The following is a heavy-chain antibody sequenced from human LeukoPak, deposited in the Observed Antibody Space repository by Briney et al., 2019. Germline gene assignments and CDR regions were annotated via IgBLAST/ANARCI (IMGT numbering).Heavy chain of an antibody. CDR1: GGSFSGYY. V-gene: IGHV4-34*01. D-gene: IGHD3-10*01. Sequence: EPSETLSLTCAVYGGSFSGYYWSWIRQPPGKWLEWIGEINHSGSTNYNPSLKSRVTISVDTSKNQFSLKVTSVTAADTAVYYCARDSGTTGEVKFDPWGQGTLVTVSS. CDR3: ARDSGTTGEVKFDP. J-gene: IGHJ5*02. CDR2: INHSGST.